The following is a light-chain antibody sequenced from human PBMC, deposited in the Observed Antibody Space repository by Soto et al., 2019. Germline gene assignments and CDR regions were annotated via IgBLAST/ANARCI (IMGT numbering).Light chain of an antibody. V-gene: IGKV1-39*01. Sequence: DIQMTQSPSSLSASVGDRVNITCRASQGVSAYLLWYQQRQGTAPTLLIYSASNLLSGVPSRFIGTASRTNFTLTISSLQPEDFATYYCQQSYKTPHTFGQGTKLETK. J-gene: IGKJ2*01. CDR1: QGVSAY. CDR3: QQSYKTPHT. CDR2: SAS.